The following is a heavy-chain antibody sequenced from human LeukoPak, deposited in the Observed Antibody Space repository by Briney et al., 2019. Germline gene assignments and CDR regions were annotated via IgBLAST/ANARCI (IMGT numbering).Heavy chain of an antibody. CDR1: GFTVSSNY. J-gene: IGHJ2*01. V-gene: IGHV3-53*01. Sequence: GGSLRLSCAASGFTVSSNYMIWVRQAPGKGLEWVSVIYGDGSTSYADSVKGRFTISRDNSKNTVYLQMSSLRAEDTAVYYCASRAVATLCWYFDLWGRGTVATVSS. CDR3: ASRAVATLCWYFDL. D-gene: IGHD5-12*01. CDR2: IYGDGST.